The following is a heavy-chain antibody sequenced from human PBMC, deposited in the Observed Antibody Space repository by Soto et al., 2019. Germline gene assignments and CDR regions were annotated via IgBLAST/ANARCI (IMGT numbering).Heavy chain of an antibody. J-gene: IGHJ5*02. CDR2: IIPIFGTA. Sequence: SVKVSCKASGCTFSSYAISWVRQAPGQGLEWMGGIIPIFGTANYAQKFQGRVTITADESTSTAYMELSSLRSEDTAVYYCARELELNLNWFEPWGQGTLVPV. CDR1: GCTFSSYA. D-gene: IGHD1-7*01. V-gene: IGHV1-69*13. CDR3: ARELELNLNWFEP.